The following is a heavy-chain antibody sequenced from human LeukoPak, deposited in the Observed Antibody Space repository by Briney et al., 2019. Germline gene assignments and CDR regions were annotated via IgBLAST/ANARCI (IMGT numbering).Heavy chain of an antibody. CDR2: INHSGST. V-gene: IGHV4-34*01. Sequence: SETLSLTCAVDGGSFSCYYWCWLRQPPGKRLEWIGEINHSGSTNYNPSLKSRVTISVDTSKNQFSLKLSSVTAADTAVYYCARGARRGVIAAAGTGWFDPWGQGTLVTVSS. J-gene: IGHJ5*02. CDR1: GGSFSCYY. CDR3: ARGARRGVIAAAGTGWFDP. D-gene: IGHD6-13*01.